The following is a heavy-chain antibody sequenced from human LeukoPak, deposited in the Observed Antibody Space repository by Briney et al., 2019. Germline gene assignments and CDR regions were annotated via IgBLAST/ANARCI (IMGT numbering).Heavy chain of an antibody. Sequence: SVKVSCKASGGTFSSYAISWVRQAPGQGLEWMGGIIPIFGTANYAQKFQGRVTITADKSTSTAYMELSSLRSEDTAVYYCARKVPNDSSGYYYRGQFDPWGQGTLVTVSS. CDR2: IIPIFGTA. CDR3: ARKVPNDSSGYYYRGQFDP. J-gene: IGHJ5*02. V-gene: IGHV1-69*06. CDR1: GGTFSSYA. D-gene: IGHD3-22*01.